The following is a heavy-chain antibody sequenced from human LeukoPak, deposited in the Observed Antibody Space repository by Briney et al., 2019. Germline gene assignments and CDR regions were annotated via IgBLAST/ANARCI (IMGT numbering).Heavy chain of an antibody. J-gene: IGHJ4*02. CDR1: GFTFSSYE. CDR3: ARDQGSASGQGGFDY. V-gene: IGHV3-48*03. Sequence: PGGSLRLSCAASGFTFSSYEMNWVRQAPGKGLEWVSYISGGGTTLYYADSVKGRFTISRDNAKNSLYLQMHGLRVEDMAVYYCARDQGSASGQGGFDYWGQGTLVTVSS. D-gene: IGHD3-10*01. CDR2: ISGGGTTL.